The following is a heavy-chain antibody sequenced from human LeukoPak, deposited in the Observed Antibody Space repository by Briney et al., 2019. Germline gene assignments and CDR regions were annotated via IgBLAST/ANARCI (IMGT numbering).Heavy chain of an antibody. CDR1: GFTFSSYA. V-gene: IGHV3-23*01. D-gene: IGHD6-6*01. CDR3: AKLARGPISNADY. J-gene: IGHJ4*02. CDR2: INGSGGST. Sequence: GGSLRLSCAASGFTFSSYAMSWVRQAPGKGLEWVSAINGSGGSTYYADSVKGRFTISRDNSKNTLYLQMNSLRAEDAAVYYCAKLARGPISNADYWGQGTLVTVSS.